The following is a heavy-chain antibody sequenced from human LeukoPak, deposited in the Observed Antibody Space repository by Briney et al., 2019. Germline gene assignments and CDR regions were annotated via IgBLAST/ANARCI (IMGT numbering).Heavy chain of an antibody. CDR2: IIPIFGTA. J-gene: IGHJ4*02. CDR3: AREGGWLTPFDY. V-gene: IGHV1-69*06. Sequence: SVKVSCKASGGTFSSYAISWVRQAPGQGLEWMGGIIPIFGTANYAQKFQGRVTITADKSTSTAYMELSSLRSEDTAVYYCAREGGWLTPFDYWGQGTLVSVSS. CDR1: GGTFSSYA. D-gene: IGHD6-19*01.